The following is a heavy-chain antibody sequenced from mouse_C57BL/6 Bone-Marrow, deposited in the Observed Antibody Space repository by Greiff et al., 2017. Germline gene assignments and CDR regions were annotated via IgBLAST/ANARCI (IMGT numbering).Heavy chain of an antibody. J-gene: IGHJ2*01. CDR3: ARQGRYSNYFDY. V-gene: IGHV2-2*01. D-gene: IGHD2-5*01. Sequence: VQLQQSGPGLVQPSQRLSIPCTVSGFSLTSYGVPWVRQSPGKGLEWLGVIWSGGSTDSNAAFISRLSISKDNSNSQVFFKTNRLQADDTAIYYCARQGRYSNYFDYWGQGTTLTVSS. CDR1: GFSLTSYG. CDR2: IWSGGST.